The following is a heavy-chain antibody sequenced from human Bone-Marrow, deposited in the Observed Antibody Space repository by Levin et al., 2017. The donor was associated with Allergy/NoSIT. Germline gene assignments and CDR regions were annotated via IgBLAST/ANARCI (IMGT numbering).Heavy chain of an antibody. V-gene: IGHV3-33*01. CDR1: GFTFSSYG. CDR3: ARDHYDSSGYYLPRGAFDI. D-gene: IGHD3-22*01. J-gene: IGHJ3*02. CDR2: IWYDGSNK. Sequence: GESLKISCAASGFTFSSYGMHWVRQAPGKGLEWVAVIWYDGSNKYYADSVKGRFTISRDNSKNTLYLQMNSLRAEDTAVYYCARDHYDSSGYYLPRGAFDIWGQGTMVTVSS.